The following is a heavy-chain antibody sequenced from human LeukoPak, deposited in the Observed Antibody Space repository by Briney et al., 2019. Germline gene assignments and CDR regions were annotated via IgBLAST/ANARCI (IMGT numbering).Heavy chain of an antibody. V-gene: IGHV3-23*01. J-gene: IGHJ2*01. CDR3: AKIRFYYDSSFDYWYFDL. D-gene: IGHD3-22*01. Sequence: PGGSLRLSCAASGFPFSSYAMGWVRQAPRKGLEWVSGITASSGGTYYADSVKGRFTISRDNSKNMLYLQINSLRAEDTAIYYCAKIRFYYDSSFDYWYFDLWGRGTLVTVSS. CDR2: ITASSGGT. CDR1: GFPFSSYA.